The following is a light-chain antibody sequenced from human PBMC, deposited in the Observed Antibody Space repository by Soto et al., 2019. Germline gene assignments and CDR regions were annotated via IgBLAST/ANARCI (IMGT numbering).Light chain of an antibody. J-gene: IGLJ1*01. CDR1: NSDVGGYNY. Sequence: QAVVTQPLSASGSPGQSVTISCTGTNSDVGGYNYVSWYQQYPGKAPKLIIYEVNERPSGVPDRFSGSKSGNTASLTVSGLQTADEADYYCSSYAGSNWYVFGTGTKVTV. CDR3: SSYAGSNWYV. V-gene: IGLV2-8*01. CDR2: EVN.